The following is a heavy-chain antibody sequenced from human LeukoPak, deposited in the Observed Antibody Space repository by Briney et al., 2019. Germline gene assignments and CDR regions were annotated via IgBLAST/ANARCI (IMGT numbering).Heavy chain of an antibody. CDR1: GGSISSYY. CDR2: IYFSGST. V-gene: IGHV4-59*08. J-gene: IGHJ4*02. CDR3: ARSEYSSSSGHFDY. Sequence: SETLSLTCTVSGGSISSYYWSCIRQPPGKGLEWIGYIYFSGSTDYNPSLKSRVTISVDTSKNQFSLKLSSVTAADTAVYYCARSEYSSSSGHFDYWGQGTLVTVSS. D-gene: IGHD6-6*01.